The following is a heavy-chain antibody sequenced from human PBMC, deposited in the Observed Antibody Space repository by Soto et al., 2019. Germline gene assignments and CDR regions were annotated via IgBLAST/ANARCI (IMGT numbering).Heavy chain of an antibody. Sequence: QVQLVQSGAEVKKPGSSVKVSCKASGGTFSSYAISWVRQAPGQGLEWMGGIIPIFGTANYAQKFQGRVTITADESTSTAYMELSSLRSEDTAVYYCARDDVLLWFGELLTATYYYYGMDVWGQGTTVTVS. V-gene: IGHV1-69*12. CDR2: IIPIFGTA. J-gene: IGHJ6*02. CDR1: GGTFSSYA. D-gene: IGHD3-10*01. CDR3: ARDDVLLWFGELLTATYYYYGMDV.